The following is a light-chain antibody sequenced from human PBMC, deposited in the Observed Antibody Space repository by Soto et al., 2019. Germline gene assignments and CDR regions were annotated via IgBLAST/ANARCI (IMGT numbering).Light chain of an antibody. V-gene: IGKV1-12*01. J-gene: IGKJ5*01. CDR1: QSINKF. CDR3: QQANSFPYT. CDR2: AAS. Sequence: DIQMTQSPSSVSASVGDRVTITCRASQSINKFLAWYQQKPGKAPRLLIYAASSLQSGVPSRFTGSVSGADFTLNITSLQHEDFPTYYCQQANSFPYTFGQGTRLEIK.